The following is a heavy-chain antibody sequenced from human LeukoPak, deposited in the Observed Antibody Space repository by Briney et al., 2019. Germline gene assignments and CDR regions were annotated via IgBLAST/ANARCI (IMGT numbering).Heavy chain of an antibody. CDR3: ARSPPYYDAADYQGDWFDP. CDR1: GFSISTHGVG. J-gene: IGHJ5*02. CDR2: IYWDDEK. V-gene: IGHV2-5*02. D-gene: IGHD3-16*01. Sequence: SGPPLVKPTQTLTLTCTFSGFSISTHGVGVGWIRQTPGKALEWLSLIYWDDEKRYSPSLKSRLTITKDTSKNQMVLTMTNMDPVDTATYYCARSPPYYDAADYQGDWFDPWGQGTLVTVSS.